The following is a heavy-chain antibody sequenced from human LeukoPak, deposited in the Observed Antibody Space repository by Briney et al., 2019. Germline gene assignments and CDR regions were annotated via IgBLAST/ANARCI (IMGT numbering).Heavy chain of an antibody. V-gene: IGHV3-11*01. CDR3: AKLFGWARHIDY. D-gene: IGHD3-16*01. CDR1: GFTFSDYY. J-gene: IGHJ4*02. Sequence: RSGGSLRLSCAASGFTFSDYYMSWIRQAPGKGLEWVSYISSSSSTIYYADSVKGRFTISRDNSKNTLYLQMNSLRAEDTAVYYCAKLFGWARHIDYWGQGTLVTVSS. CDR2: ISSSSSTI.